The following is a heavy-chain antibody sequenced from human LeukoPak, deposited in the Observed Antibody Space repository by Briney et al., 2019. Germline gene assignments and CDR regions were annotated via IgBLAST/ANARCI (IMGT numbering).Heavy chain of an antibody. V-gene: IGHV3-7*03. Sequence: GGSLRLSCTASGFTFSNYWMSWVRQAPGKGLEWVAKIKQDGSVQYYVDSVKGRFTISRDNAKNSLYLQMNSLRAEDTAVYYCAREVVVVSLYYFDYWGQGTLVTVSS. D-gene: IGHD2-15*01. J-gene: IGHJ4*02. CDR2: IKQDGSVQ. CDR1: GFTFSNYW. CDR3: AREVVVVSLYYFDY.